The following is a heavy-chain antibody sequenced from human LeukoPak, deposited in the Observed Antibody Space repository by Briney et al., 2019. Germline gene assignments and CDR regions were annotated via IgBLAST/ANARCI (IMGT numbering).Heavy chain of an antibody. V-gene: IGHV3-13*01. CDR2: INNVGDT. D-gene: IGHD2-15*01. CDR1: GFTFSSYD. J-gene: IGHJ4*02. CDR3: ARRLQGVGFDY. Sequence: HTGGSLRLSCAASGFTFSSYDMHWVRQAIGKGLEWVSGINNVGDTYYPDSVKGRFTVSREDAKNSFYLQMNSLRVGDTAVYYCARRLQGVGFDYWGQGILVSVSS.